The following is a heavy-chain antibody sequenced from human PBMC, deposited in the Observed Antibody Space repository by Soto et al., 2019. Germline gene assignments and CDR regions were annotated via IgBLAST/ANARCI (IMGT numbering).Heavy chain of an antibody. Sequence: GGSLRLSCAASGFTFSSYWMSWVRQAPGKGLEWVANIKQDGSEKYYVDSVKGRFTISRDNAKNSLYLQMNSLRAEDTAVYYCARVKYCSGGSCRYLPDFDYWGQGTLVTVSS. CDR2: IKQDGSEK. J-gene: IGHJ4*02. CDR3: ARVKYCSGGSCRYLPDFDY. V-gene: IGHV3-7*01. CDR1: GFTFSSYW. D-gene: IGHD2-15*01.